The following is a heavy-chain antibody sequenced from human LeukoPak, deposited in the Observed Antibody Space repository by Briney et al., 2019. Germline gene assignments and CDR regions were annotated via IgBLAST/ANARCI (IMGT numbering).Heavy chain of an antibody. CDR3: ARGPSSWYDYYFYYMDV. CDR1: GYTFTGYY. J-gene: IGHJ6*03. D-gene: IGHD6-13*01. Sequence: ASVKVSCKASGYTFTGYYIHWVRQAPGQGLEWMGWINPNTGGTDYAQSFQGRVTMTRETSISTAYMELSRLSSDDTAVYYCARGPSSWYDYYFYYMDVWGKGTTATISS. V-gene: IGHV1-2*02. CDR2: INPNTGGT.